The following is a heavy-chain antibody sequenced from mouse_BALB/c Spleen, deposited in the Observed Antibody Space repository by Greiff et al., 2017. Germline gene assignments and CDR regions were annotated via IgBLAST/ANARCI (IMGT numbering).Heavy chain of an antibody. V-gene: IGHV5-6-5*01. CDR1: VFTFSSYA. J-gene: IGHJ3*01. D-gene: IGHD2-4*01. CDR3: ARGYDYDGWFAY. Sequence: EVMLVESGGGLVKPGGSLKLSCAASVFTFSSYAMSWVRQTPEKRLEWVASISSGGSTYYPDSVKGRFTISRDNARNILYLQMSSLRSEDTAMYYCARGYDYDGWFAYWGQGTLVTVSA. CDR2: ISSGGST.